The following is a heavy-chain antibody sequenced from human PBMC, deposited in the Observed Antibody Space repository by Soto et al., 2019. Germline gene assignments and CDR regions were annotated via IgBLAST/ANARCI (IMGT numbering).Heavy chain of an antibody. CDR1: GFTFSSYW. CDR2: IKQNGSEK. J-gene: IGHJ4*02. Sequence: GGSLRLSCAASGFTFSSYWMSWVRQAPGKGLEWVANIKQNGSEKYYVDSVKGRFTISRDNAKNSLYLQMNSLRAEDTAVYYCARGAYSYSSSSAPSVHWVQGTRVTDSS. V-gene: IGHV3-7*04. D-gene: IGHD6-6*01. CDR3: ARGAYSYSSSSAPSVH.